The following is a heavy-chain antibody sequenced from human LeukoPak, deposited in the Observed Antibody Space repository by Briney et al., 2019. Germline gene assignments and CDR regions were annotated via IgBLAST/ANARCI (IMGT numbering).Heavy chain of an antibody. CDR1: GGSFSGYY. Sequence: KPSETLSLTCAVYGGSFSGYYWSWIRQPPGKGLEWIGEINHSGSTNYNPSLKSRVTISVDTSKNQFSLKLSSVTAADTAVYYCARDWSGAGYCSGGSCYDYYHYMDVWGKGTTVTVSS. CDR2: INHSGST. CDR3: ARDWSGAGYCSGGSCYDYYHYMDV. D-gene: IGHD2-15*01. J-gene: IGHJ6*03. V-gene: IGHV4-34*01.